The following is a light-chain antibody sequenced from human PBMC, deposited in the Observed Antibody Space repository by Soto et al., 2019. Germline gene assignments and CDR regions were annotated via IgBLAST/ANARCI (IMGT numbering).Light chain of an antibody. Sequence: DIVLTQSPATLSLSPGERATLSCGASQSVSSSRLAWYQQKPALAPRLLIYDVSSRATGIPDRFSGSGSGTDFTLTISRLEPEDFAVYYCQQYGNSPITFGQGTRLEIK. CDR1: QSVSSSR. CDR2: DVS. V-gene: IGKV3D-20*01. J-gene: IGKJ5*01. CDR3: QQYGNSPIT.